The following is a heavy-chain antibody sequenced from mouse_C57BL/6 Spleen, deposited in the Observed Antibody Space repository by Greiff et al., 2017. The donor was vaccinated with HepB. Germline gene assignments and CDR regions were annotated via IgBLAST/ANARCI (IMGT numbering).Heavy chain of an antibody. CDR3: ARRELRLPYYFDY. CDR1: GYTFTSYW. V-gene: IGHV1-61*01. CDR2: IYPSDSET. D-gene: IGHD3-2*02. J-gene: IGHJ2*01. Sequence: QVQLQQPGAELVRPGSSVKLSCKASGYTFTSYWTDWVKQRPGQGLEWIGNIYPSDSETHYNQKFKDKATLTVDKSSSTAYMQLSSLTSEDSAVYYCARRELRLPYYFDYWGQGTTLTVAS.